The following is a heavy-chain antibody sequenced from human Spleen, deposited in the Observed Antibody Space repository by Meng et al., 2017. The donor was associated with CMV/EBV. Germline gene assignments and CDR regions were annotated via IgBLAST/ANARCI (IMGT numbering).Heavy chain of an antibody. J-gene: IGHJ6*02. CDR2: ISADNGNT. D-gene: IGHD3-3*01. V-gene: IGHV1-18*04. CDR3: ARDRVPNDFWNGWGSKGMDV. CDR1: GYTFTSYD. Sequence: ASVKVSCKTSGYTFTSYDISWVRRAPGQGLEWLGWISADNGNTNYAQNFQGRVTMTTDTSTNTAYMELRSLRSDDTAVYYCARDRVPNDFWNGWGSKGMDVWGQGTMVTVSS.